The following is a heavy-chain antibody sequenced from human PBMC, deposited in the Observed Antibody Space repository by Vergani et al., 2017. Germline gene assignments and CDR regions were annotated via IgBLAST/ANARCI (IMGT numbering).Heavy chain of an antibody. J-gene: IGHJ4*02. Sequence: QVQLQQWGAGLLKPSETLSLTCAVYGGSFSGYYWSWIRQPPGKGLEWIGEINHSGSTNYNPSLKSRVTISVDTSKNQFSLKLSAVTAADTAVYYCARANYDSSGYLTIDYWGQGTLVTVSS. CDR2: INHSGST. CDR3: ARANYDSSGYLTIDY. CDR1: GGSFSGYY. D-gene: IGHD3-22*01. V-gene: IGHV4-34*01.